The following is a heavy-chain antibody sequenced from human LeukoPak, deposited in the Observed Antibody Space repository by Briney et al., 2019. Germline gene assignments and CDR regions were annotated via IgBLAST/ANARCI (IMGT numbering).Heavy chain of an antibody. CDR2: IYYSGST. V-gene: IGHV4-31*03. Sequence: PSETLSLTCTVSGGSISSGGYYGSWIRQHPGKGLEWIGYIYYSGSTYCNPSLKSRVTISVDTSKNQFSLKLSSVTAADTAVYYCASSLREDYYYYMDVWGKGTTVTVSS. CDR3: ASSLREDYYYYMDV. CDR1: GGSISSGGYY. J-gene: IGHJ6*03.